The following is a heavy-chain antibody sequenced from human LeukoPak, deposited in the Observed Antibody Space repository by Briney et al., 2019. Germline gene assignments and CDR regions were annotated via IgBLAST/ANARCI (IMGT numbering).Heavy chain of an antibody. Sequence: GGSLRLSCAASGFTFSSYWMHWVRQAPGKGLVWVSRINSDGSSTSYADSVKGRFTISRDNAKNTLYLQMNSLRAEDTAVYYCASRYYYDSHDDAFDIWGQGTMVTVSS. CDR2: INSDGSST. CDR1: GFTFSSYW. D-gene: IGHD3-22*01. CDR3: ASRYYYDSHDDAFDI. V-gene: IGHV3-74*01. J-gene: IGHJ3*02.